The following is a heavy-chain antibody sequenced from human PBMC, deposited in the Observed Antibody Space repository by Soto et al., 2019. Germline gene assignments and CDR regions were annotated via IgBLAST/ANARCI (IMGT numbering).Heavy chain of an antibody. CDR3: ARDPTQRYYDSSGYYYGFTFDI. Sequence: WGSLRLSCAASGFTFISYAIHCFRHSPVKWREWVGVISYDGSNKYYADSVKGRFTISRDNSKNTLYLQMNSLRAEDTAVYYCARDPTQRYYDSSGYYYGFTFDIWGQGTMVTVSS. CDR1: GFTFISYA. J-gene: IGHJ3*02. CDR2: ISYDGSNK. D-gene: IGHD3-22*01. V-gene: IGHV3-30-3*01.